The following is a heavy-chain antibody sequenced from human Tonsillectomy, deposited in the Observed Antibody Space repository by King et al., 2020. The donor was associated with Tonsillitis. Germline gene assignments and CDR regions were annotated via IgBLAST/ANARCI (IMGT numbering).Heavy chain of an antibody. CDR3: ARDLPLRLGELMDAFDI. J-gene: IGHJ3*02. CDR1: GGSISSYY. D-gene: IGHD3-16*01. CDR2: IYISGST. Sequence: VQLQESGPGLVKPSETLSLTCTVSGGSISSYYWSWIRQPAGKGLEWIGRIYISGSTNYNPSLKSRVTMSVDTSKNQFSLKLSSVTAADTAVYYCARDLPLRLGELMDAFDIWGQGTMVTVSS. V-gene: IGHV4-4*07.